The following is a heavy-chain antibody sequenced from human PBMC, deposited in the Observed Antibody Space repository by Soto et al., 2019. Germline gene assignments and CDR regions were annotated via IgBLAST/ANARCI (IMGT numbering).Heavy chain of an antibody. D-gene: IGHD6-13*01. J-gene: IGHJ4*02. CDR3: ARAAQKTTIFFDY. CDR1: GGSISSGGYY. Sequence: PSETLSLTCTVSGGSISSGGYYWNWIRQHPGKGLEWIGYIYYSGSTYYNPSLKSRVTISVDTSKNQFSLKLSSVTAADTAVYYCARAAQKTTIFFDYWGQGTLGTVS. CDR2: IYYSGST. V-gene: IGHV4-31*03.